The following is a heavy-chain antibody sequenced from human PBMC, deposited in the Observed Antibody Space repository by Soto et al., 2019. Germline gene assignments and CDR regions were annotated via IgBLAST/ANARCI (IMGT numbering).Heavy chain of an antibody. CDR1: SASLGDHY. CDR3: ARESPEGWFDP. J-gene: IGHJ5*02. CDR2: VHPSGST. V-gene: IGHV4-34*01. Sequence: SETLSLTCAVFSASLGDHYWAWIRQSPDKGLEWIGEVHPSGSTNYNPSLKSRVTISVDTSKNQFSLKLSSVTAADTAVYYCARESPEGWFDPWGQGTLVTVSS.